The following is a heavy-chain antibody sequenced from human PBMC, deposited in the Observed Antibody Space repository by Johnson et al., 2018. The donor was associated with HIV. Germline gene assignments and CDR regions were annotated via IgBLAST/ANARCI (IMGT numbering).Heavy chain of an antibody. V-gene: IGHV3-33*06. CDR3: SKDRTSGSYSDDAFDI. J-gene: IGHJ3*02. D-gene: IGHD1-26*01. CDR1: GFTFSDYG. CDR2: VWSDGNNR. Sequence: QMLLVESGGGVVQPGGSLRLSCAASGFTFSDYGIHWVRQAPGKGLEWVAVVWSDGNNRYYADYVKGRFTHSSDNSKNTLYLQMNSLRAEDTAVYYCSKDRTSGSYSDDAFDIWGQGTMVTVSS.